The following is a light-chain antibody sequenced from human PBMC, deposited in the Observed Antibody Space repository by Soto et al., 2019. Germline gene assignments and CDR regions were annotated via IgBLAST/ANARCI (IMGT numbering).Light chain of an antibody. Sequence: DIQMTQSPSAMSASVGDRVTITCRASQDISSYLAWFQQKPGKVPKRPIYAASSLQSGVPARFSGRGSGTEFTLTISSLQPEDFATYYCLQHKSYPLTFGGGTKVEIK. J-gene: IGKJ4*01. CDR1: QDISSY. V-gene: IGKV1-17*03. CDR2: AAS. CDR3: LQHKSYPLT.